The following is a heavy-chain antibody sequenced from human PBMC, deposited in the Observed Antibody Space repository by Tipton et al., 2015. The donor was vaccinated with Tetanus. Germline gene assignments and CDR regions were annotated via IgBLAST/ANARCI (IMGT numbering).Heavy chain of an antibody. V-gene: IGHV4-34*09. CDR2: INHSGFT. D-gene: IGHD6-6*01. CDR3: ARDQGGGRVVRLNWFDP. Sequence: LRLSCAVYGGTFSGYHWTWIRQSPGKGLEWIGEINHSGFTSYNPSLKSRLSMSVDTSKNQVFLNLSSVTAADTAVYYCARDQGGGRVVRLNWFDPWGPGTLVTVSS. CDR1: GGTFSGYH. J-gene: IGHJ5*02.